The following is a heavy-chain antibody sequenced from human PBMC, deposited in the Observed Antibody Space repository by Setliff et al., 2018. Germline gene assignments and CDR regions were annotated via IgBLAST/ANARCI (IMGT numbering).Heavy chain of an antibody. CDR3: VREGVDSRSSTDYRYYMDV. J-gene: IGHJ6*03. Sequence: AASVKVSCKASGGTFSNYGISWVRQAPGQGLEWMGGTIPMFGTTSYARQFQGRVTIITDESTSTAYMQLSSLGSEDTAVYYCVREGVDSRSSTDYRYYMDVWGKGTTVTVSS. CDR1: GGTFSNYG. V-gene: IGHV1-69*05. CDR2: TIPMFGTT. D-gene: IGHD3-22*01.